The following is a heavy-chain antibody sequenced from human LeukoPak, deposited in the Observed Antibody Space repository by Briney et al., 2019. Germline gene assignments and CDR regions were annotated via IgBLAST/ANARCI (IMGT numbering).Heavy chain of an antibody. V-gene: IGHV3-48*01. CDR2: ISSSSSTI. CDR1: GFTFSSYS. J-gene: IGHJ4*02. Sequence: PGGSLRLSCAASGFTFSSYSMNWVRQAPGKGLEWVSYISSSSSTIYYADSVKGRFTISRDNAKNPLYLQMNSLRAEDTAVYYCARDQTVYYDFWSGYSHFDYWGQGTLVTVSS. CDR3: ARDQTVYYDFWSGYSHFDY. D-gene: IGHD3-3*01.